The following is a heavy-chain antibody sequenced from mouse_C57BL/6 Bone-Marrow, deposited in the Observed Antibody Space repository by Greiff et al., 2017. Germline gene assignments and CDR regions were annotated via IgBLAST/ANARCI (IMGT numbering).Heavy chain of an antibody. CDR1: GFNIQNTY. J-gene: IGHJ3*01. CDR2: IDPANGNT. Sequence: VQLQQSVAELVRPGASVKLSCTASGFNIQNTYMHWVKQRPEQGLEWIGRIDPANGNTTYATKFQGKATLTADTSSNTAYLQLSSLTSEDTAIYYCARDGRPVRYRFAYWGQGTLVTVSA. D-gene: IGHD1-1*01. CDR3: ARDGRPVRYRFAY. V-gene: IGHV14-3*01.